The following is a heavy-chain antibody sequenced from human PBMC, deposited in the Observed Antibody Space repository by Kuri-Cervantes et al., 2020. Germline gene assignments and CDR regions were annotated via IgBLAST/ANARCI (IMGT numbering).Heavy chain of an antibody. V-gene: IGHV3-23*01. D-gene: IGHD3-22*01. J-gene: IGHJ4*02. CDR2: ISGSGGST. Sequence: GESLKISCAASGFAFSSYAMSWVRQAPGKGLEWVSAISGSGGSTYYADSVKGRFTISRDNSKNTLYLQMNSLRAEDTAVYYCAKDLGGYDSSGYYPGDVSDYWGQGTLVTVSS. CDR3: AKDLGGYDSSGYYPGDVSDY. CDR1: GFAFSSYA.